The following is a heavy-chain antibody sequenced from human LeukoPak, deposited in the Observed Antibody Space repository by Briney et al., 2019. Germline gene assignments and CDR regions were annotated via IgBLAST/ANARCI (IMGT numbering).Heavy chain of an antibody. V-gene: IGHV4-59*02. J-gene: IGHJ4*02. CDR2: IDYTGDT. CDR3: ARVRGASYIDS. CDR1: GASVTTYY. Sequence: SETLSLTCSVSGASVTTYYWTWIRQPPGKGLESIAYIDYTGDTNYNPSLKSRVAISIDTSKSQISLNLTSVTAADTGVYYCARVRGASYIDSWGQGIQVIVSS. D-gene: IGHD1-26*01.